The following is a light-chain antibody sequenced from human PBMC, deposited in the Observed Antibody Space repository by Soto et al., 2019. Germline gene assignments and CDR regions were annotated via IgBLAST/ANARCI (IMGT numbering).Light chain of an antibody. CDR3: ISYTGSSTSYA. CDR1: SGEVGGYNH. V-gene: IGLV2-14*01. Sequence: QSALAQPASVSGSPGQSITISCAGTSGEVGGYNHVAWYQQHPGKAPKLMIYEVSKRPSGVSNRFSGSKSGNTASLNISGLQAEDEADYYCISYTGSSTSYAFGTGTKVTVL. CDR2: EVS. J-gene: IGLJ1*01.